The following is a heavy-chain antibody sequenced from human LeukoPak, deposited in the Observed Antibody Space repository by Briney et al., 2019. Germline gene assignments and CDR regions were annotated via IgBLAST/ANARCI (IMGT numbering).Heavy chain of an antibody. CDR2: IKQDGSEK. J-gene: IGHJ4*02. D-gene: IGHD2-2*01. V-gene: IGHV3-7*01. CDR1: GFTFSSYW. CDR3: ARGKPQRGYCSSTSCYPPY. Sequence: PGGSLRLSCAASGFTFSSYWMSWVRQAPGKGLEWVANIKQDGSEKYYVDSVEGRFTISRDNAKNSLYLQMNSLRAEDTAVYYCARGKPQRGYCSSTSCYPPYWGQGTLVTVSS.